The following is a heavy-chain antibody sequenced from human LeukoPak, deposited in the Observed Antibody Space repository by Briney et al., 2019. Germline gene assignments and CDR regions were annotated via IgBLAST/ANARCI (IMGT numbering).Heavy chain of an antibody. J-gene: IGHJ1*01. D-gene: IGHD6-19*01. CDR1: GFTFSSYE. CDR2: ISNSGSTI. V-gene: IGHV3-48*03. Sequence: PGGSLRLSCAASGFTFSSYEMNWVRQAPGKGLEWVSDISNSGSTIYYADSVKGRFTISRDNAKNSLYLQMNSLRAEDTAVYYWGGDKSGGYRECFPHWGQGTLFTVSS. CDR3: GGDKSGGYRECFPH.